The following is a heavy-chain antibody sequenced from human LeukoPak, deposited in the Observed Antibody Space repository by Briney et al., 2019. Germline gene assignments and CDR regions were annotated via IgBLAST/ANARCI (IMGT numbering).Heavy chain of an antibody. J-gene: IGHJ5*02. CDR1: GFTFSSYG. CDR3: ATDWFDP. CDR2: IRYDGSNK. V-gene: IGHV3-30*02. Sequence: GGSLRLSCAASGFTFSSYGMHWLRQAPGKGLEGVAFIRYDGSNKYYADSVKGRFTISRDNSKNTLYLQMNSLRAEDTAVYYCATDWFDPWGQGTLVTVSS.